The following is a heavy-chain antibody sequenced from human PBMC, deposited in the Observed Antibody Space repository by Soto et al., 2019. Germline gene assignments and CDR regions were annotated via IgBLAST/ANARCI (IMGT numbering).Heavy chain of an antibody. J-gene: IGHJ6*02. CDR3: ARVGFSGSYGSPYYYYGTDV. D-gene: IGHD5-18*01. V-gene: IGHV4-30-4*01. Sequence: SETLSLTCTVSGGSISSGDYYWSWIRQPPGKGLEWIGYIYYSGSTYYNPSLKSRVTISVDTSKNQFSLKLSSVTAADTAVYYCARVGFSGSYGSPYYYYGTDVWGQGTTVTVSS. CDR2: IYYSGST. CDR1: GGSISSGDYY.